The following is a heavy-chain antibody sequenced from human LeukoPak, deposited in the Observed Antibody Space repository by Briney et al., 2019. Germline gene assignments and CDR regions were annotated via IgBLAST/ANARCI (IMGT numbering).Heavy chain of an antibody. J-gene: IGHJ3*01. CDR2: IYYSGST. CDR1: GGFISSSSYY. V-gene: IGHV4-39*07. D-gene: IGHD2-2*01. Sequence: SETLSLTCTVSGGFISSSSYYWGWIRQPPGKGLEWIGSIYYSGSTYYNLSLKSRVTISVDTSKNQFSLKLSSVTAADTAVYYCARGREYQLPRGAFDVWGQGTMVTVSS. CDR3: ARGREYQLPRGAFDV.